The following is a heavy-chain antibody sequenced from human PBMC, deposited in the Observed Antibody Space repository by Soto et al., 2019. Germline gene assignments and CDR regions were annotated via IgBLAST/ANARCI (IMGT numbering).Heavy chain of an antibody. CDR3: AREGQWLVISAFDI. V-gene: IGHV1-18*01. CDR2: ISAYNGNT. Sequence: SVKVSCKASGYTFTSYGISWVRQAPGQGPKWMGWISAYNGNTNYAQKLQGRVTMTTDTSTSTAYMELRGLRSDDTAVYYCAREGQWLVISAFDIWGQGTVVIVSS. CDR1: GYTFTSYG. J-gene: IGHJ3*02. D-gene: IGHD6-19*01.